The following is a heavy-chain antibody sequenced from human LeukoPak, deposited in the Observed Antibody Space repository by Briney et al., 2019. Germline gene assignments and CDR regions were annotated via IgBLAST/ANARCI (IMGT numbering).Heavy chain of an antibody. CDR1: GVSISSYY. CDR2: IYYSGST. J-gene: IGHJ5*02. D-gene: IGHD2-21*02. V-gene: IGHV4-59*12. CDR3: ARRLLAYCGGDCYSIRVKTRFDP. Sequence: PSETLSLTCTVSGVSISSYYWSWIRQPPGKGLEWIGYIYYSGSTNYNPSLKSRVTISVDTSKNQFSLKLSSVTAADTAVYYCARRLLAYCGGDCYSIRVKTRFDPWGQGTLVTVSS.